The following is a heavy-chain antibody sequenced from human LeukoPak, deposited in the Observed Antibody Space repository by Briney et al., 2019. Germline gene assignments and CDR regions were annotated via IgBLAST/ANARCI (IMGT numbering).Heavy chain of an antibody. V-gene: IGHV3-48*03. CDR3: AREEVRDYDSSGYDY. Sequence: PGGPLRLSCAASGFTFSRYKMNWVRQAPGKGLEWVSYISSSGSTIYYADSVTGRFTISRDKAKNSLYLQMNSLRAEETAVYYCAREEVRDYDSSGYDYWGQGTLVTVSS. J-gene: IGHJ4*02. CDR1: GFTFSRYK. CDR2: ISSSGSTI. D-gene: IGHD3-22*01.